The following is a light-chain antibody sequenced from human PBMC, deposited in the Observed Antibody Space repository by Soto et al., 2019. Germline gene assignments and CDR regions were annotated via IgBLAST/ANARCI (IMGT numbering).Light chain of an antibody. Sequence: EIVLTQSPGTLSLSPGERATLSCRASHSVSSSYLAWYQQKPGQAPRLLIYGASSRATGIPDRFSGSGSGPDFTLTISRLEPEDFAVYSCQQYGSSPPYTFGQGTKLEIK. V-gene: IGKV3-20*01. CDR1: HSVSSSY. CDR3: QQYGSSPPYT. J-gene: IGKJ2*01. CDR2: GAS.